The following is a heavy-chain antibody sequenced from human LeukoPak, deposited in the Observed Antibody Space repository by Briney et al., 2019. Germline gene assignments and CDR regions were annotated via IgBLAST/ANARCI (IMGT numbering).Heavy chain of an antibody. CDR1: GYTFTNYY. CDR2: INPSGGST. Sequence: ASVTVSFKASGYTFTNYYMHWVRQAPGQGLEWMGIINPSGGSTSYAQKFQGRVTMTRDTSTSTVYMELSSLRSEDTAVYYCARGLLYYYGMDVWGQGTTVTVSS. CDR3: ARGLLYYYGMDV. J-gene: IGHJ6*02. D-gene: IGHD2-21*01. V-gene: IGHV1-46*01.